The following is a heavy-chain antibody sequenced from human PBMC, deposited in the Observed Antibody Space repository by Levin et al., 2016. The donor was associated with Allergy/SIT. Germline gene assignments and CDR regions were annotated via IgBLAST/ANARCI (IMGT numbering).Heavy chain of an antibody. V-gene: IGHV3-33*01. Sequence: GESLKISCAASGFTFSSHGMHWVRQAPGKGLEWVAIIWYDETKEYYTDSVKGRFTISRDNSKNTVFLQMDSLRAEDTAVYYCVREWGSVSDYWGQGTLVTVSP. CDR1: GFTFSSHG. CDR2: IWYDETKE. CDR3: VREWGSVSDY. J-gene: IGHJ4*02. D-gene: IGHD7-27*01.